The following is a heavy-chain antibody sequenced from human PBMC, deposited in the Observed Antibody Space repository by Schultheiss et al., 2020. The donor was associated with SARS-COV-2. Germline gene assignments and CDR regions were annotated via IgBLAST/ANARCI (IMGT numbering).Heavy chain of an antibody. CDR1: GFIFSNYW. CDR2: INHSGST. J-gene: IGHJ4*02. D-gene: IGHD2-2*01. Sequence: GSLRLSCAASGFIFSNYWMSWVRQAPGKGLEWVGEINHSGSTNYNPSLKSRVTISVDTSKNQFSLKLSSVTAADTAVYYCARGQLQAFWGQGTLVTVSS. V-gene: IGHV4-34*01. CDR3: ARGQLQAF.